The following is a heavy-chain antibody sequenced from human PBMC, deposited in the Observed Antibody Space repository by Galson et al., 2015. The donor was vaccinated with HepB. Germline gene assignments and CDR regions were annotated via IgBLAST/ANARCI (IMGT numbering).Heavy chain of an antibody. CDR3: AKSKSYRIAAAGVFDY. D-gene: IGHD6-13*01. CDR1: GFTFSSYG. J-gene: IGHJ4*02. CDR2: ISYDGSNK. Sequence: SLRLSCAASGFTFSSYGMHWVRQAPGKGLEWVAVISYDGSNKYYADSVKGRFTISRDNSKNTLYLQMNSLRAEDTAVYYCAKSKSYRIAAAGVFDYWGQGTLVTVSS. V-gene: IGHV3-30*18.